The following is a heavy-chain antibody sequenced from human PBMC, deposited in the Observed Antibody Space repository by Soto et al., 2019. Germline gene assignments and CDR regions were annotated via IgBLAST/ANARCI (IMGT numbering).Heavy chain of an antibody. CDR3: GRGRPYGMDV. Sequence: EVQLVESGGGLAQPGGSLRVSWAASGFTFGSYGMNWVRQAPGKGLVWVSRMDSDGSSTTYADSVKGRFTTSRDNAKNTLYLQMSSLRVEDTAVYYCGRGRPYGMDVWGQGTTVTVSS. V-gene: IGHV3-74*01. J-gene: IGHJ6*02. CDR1: GFTFGSYG. CDR2: MDSDGSST.